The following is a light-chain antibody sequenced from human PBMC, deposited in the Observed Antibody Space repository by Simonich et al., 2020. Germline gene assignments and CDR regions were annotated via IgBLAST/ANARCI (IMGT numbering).Light chain of an antibody. V-gene: IGLV2-14*01. CDR2: DVS. J-gene: IGLJ3*02. CDR1: SSDDGGYNY. CDR3: SSYTSSWV. Sequence: QSALTQPASVSGSPGQSITISCTGTSSDDGGYNYVSWYQQHPGKAPKLSIYDVSKRPSGVSNRFSGSKSGNTASLTISGLQAEDEADYYCSSYTSSWVFGGGTKLTVL.